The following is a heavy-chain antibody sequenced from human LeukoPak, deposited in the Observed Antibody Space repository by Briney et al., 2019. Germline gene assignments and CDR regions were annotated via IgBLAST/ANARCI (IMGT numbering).Heavy chain of an antibody. D-gene: IGHD3-10*01. CDR3: AKDLVAYYYGSEDFIDY. CDR2: ISSSGGST. Sequence: GGSLRLSCAASGFTFDDYAMHWVRQAPGKGLEWVSGISSSGGSTYNADSVKGRFTISRDNSKNTLFLQMNSLRAEDTAVYYCAKDLVAYYYGSEDFIDYWGQGTLVTVSS. CDR1: GFTFDDYA. V-gene: IGHV3-23*01. J-gene: IGHJ4*02.